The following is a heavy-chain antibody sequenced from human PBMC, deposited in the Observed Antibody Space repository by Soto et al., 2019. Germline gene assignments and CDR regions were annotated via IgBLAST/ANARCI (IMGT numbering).Heavy chain of an antibody. V-gene: IGHV3-23*01. D-gene: IGHD4-4*01. CDR2: ISGSGGST. CDR1: GFTFSSYA. J-gene: IGHJ4*02. CDR3: AKVLTSNPTYHPDY. Sequence: EVQLLESGGGLVQPGGSLRLSCEASGFTFSSYAMSWVRQAPGKGLEWVSAISGSGGSTYYADSVKGRFTISRDNSKNTLYLQMNSLRAEDTAVYYCAKVLTSNPTYHPDYWGQGTLVTVSS.